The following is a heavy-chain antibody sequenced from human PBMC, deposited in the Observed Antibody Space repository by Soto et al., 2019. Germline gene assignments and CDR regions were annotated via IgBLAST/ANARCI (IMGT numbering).Heavy chain of an antibody. D-gene: IGHD3-9*01. CDR2: ITSSGSYT. CDR1: GLTFSDYY. Sequence: PGGSLRLSCAASGLTFSDYYMSWIRQAPGKGLEWVSYITSSGSYTKYADSVQGRFTISRDNAKNSLYLQMNRLRADDTAVYYCVKRLGTGYYGNWFDPWGQGTLVTVSS. V-gene: IGHV3-11*03. J-gene: IGHJ5*02. CDR3: VKRLGTGYYGNWFDP.